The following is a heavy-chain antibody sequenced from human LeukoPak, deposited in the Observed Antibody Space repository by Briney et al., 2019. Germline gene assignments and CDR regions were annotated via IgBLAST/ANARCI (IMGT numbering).Heavy chain of an antibody. D-gene: IGHD3-22*01. J-gene: IGHJ3*02. Sequence: ASVKVSCKTSGCTFTAYYIHWVRQAPGQGLEWMGWINPNSGGTNYAQKFQDRVTMTRDTSISTTYMELSRLRSDDTAVYYCARGVVITTWGTFDIWGQGTMVTVSS. CDR2: INPNSGGT. V-gene: IGHV1-2*02. CDR3: ARGVVITTWGTFDI. CDR1: GCTFTAYY.